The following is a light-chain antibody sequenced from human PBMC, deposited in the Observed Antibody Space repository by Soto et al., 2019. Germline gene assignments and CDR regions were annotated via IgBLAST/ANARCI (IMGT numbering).Light chain of an antibody. J-gene: IGLJ3*02. V-gene: IGLV8-61*01. CDR3: VLYMGSGIWV. CDR1: SGSVSTSYY. Sequence: QTVVTQEPSFSVSPGRTVTLTCGLSSGSVSTSYYPRWYQQTPGQAPRTLIYSTNTRSSGVPDRFSGSILGNKAALTITGAQAYDESDYYCVLYMGSGIWVFGGGTKLTV. CDR2: STN.